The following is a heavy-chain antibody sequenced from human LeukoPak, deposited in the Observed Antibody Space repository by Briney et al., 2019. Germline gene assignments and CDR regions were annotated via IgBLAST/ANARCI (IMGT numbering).Heavy chain of an antibody. V-gene: IGHV4-59*01. CDR2: IYYSGTT. D-gene: IGHD6-6*01. CDR3: ARLREYWQLGFDY. J-gene: IGHJ4*02. CDR1: GVSISNYY. Sequence: PSETLSLTCTVSGVSISNYYWNWIRQPPGKGLEWIGYIYYSGTTNYNPSLKSRVTISVDTSKNQFYLKLSSVTAADTAVYFWARLREYWQLGFDYWGQGTLVTVSS.